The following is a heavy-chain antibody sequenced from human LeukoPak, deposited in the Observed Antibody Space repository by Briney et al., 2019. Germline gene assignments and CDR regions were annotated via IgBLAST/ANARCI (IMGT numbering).Heavy chain of an antibody. CDR3: ARDRGRYYDSRGFYWGYYFDS. Sequence: GGSLRLSCAASGFTFSTYAVTWARPAPVKGLEWVSTIRGSGDSTYYAASVKGRFTISRDNSKDTLYLQMSSVRVDDTAVYYCARDRGRYYDSRGFYWGYYFDSWGQGIPVTVST. CDR2: IRGSGDST. J-gene: IGHJ4*02. CDR1: GFTFSTYA. D-gene: IGHD3-22*01. V-gene: IGHV3-23*01.